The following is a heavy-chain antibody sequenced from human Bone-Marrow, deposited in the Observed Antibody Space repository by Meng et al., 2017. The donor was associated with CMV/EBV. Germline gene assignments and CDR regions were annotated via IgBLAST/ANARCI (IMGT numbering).Heavy chain of an antibody. Sequence: ASVKVSCKASGYTFTGYYMHWVRQAPGQGLEWMGWINPNSGGTNYAQKFQGRVTMTRDTSISAAYMELSRLRSDDTAVYYCARERHVTEQQRGTGSFDYWGQGTLVIVSS. CDR1: GYTFTGYY. CDR2: INPNSGGT. V-gene: IGHV1-2*02. CDR3: ARERHVTEQQRGTGSFDY. J-gene: IGHJ4*02. D-gene: IGHD3-10*01.